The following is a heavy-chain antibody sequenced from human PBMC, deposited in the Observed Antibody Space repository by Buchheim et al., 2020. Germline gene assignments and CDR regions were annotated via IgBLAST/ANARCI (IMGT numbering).Heavy chain of an antibody. CDR1: GFTFSSYS. V-gene: IGHV3-21*01. CDR2: ISSSSSYI. Sequence: EVQLVESGGGLVQPGGSLRLSCAASGFTFSSYSMNWVRQAPGKGLEWVSSISSSSSYIYYADSVKGRFTISRDNAKNTLYLKRNSLRAEDTAVYYCAREDWSGTNPYYYYYMDVWGKGTT. J-gene: IGHJ6*03. CDR3: AREDWSGTNPYYYYYMDV. D-gene: IGHD3-3*01.